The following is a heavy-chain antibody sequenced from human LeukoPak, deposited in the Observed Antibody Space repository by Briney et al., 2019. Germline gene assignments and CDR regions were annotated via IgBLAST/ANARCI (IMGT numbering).Heavy chain of an antibody. CDR1: GYSFTNFD. CDR2: MNPNSGNK. Sequence: ASVKVSCKASGYSFTNFDINWVRQATGQGLEWMGWMNPNSGNKGYAQKFQGRVTMTMNTSITTAYMELSSLRSEDTAVYYCARGPQWRGDYYYMDVWGRGTTVTVSS. CDR3: ARGPQWRGDYYYMDV. V-gene: IGHV1-8*01. J-gene: IGHJ6*03. D-gene: IGHD6-19*01.